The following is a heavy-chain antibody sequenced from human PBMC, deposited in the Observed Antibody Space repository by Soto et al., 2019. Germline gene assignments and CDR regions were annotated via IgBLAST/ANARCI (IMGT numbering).Heavy chain of an antibody. V-gene: IGHV3-73*01. CDR2: IRSKANSYAT. CDR1: GFTFSGSA. J-gene: IGHJ4*02. Sequence: EVQLVESGGGLVQPGGSLKLSCAASGFTFSGSAMHWVRQASGKGLEWVGRIRSKANSYATAYAASVKGRFTISRDDSKNTAYLQMNSLKTEDTAVYYCTRQDYDFLTGWSFDYWGQGTLVTVSS. D-gene: IGHD3-9*01. CDR3: TRQDYDFLTGWSFDY.